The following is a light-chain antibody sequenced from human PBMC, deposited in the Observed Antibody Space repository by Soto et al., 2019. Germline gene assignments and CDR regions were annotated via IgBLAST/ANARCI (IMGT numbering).Light chain of an antibody. V-gene: IGKV3-20*01. CDR2: STS. Sequence: EVVLTQSPGTLSLSPGDRVTLSCKASQSIATPYLAWYQQTFGQAPRLLISSTSKRAPDIPDRFSGAGSGTDFTLPISRLASEYSGVYYCQPSTSLPIPFGQGTRLVI. CDR1: QSIATPY. J-gene: IGKJ5*01. CDR3: QPSTSLPIP.